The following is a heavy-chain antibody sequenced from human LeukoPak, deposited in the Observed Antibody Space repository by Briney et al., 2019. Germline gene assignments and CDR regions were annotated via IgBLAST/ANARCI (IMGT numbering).Heavy chain of an antibody. V-gene: IGHV4-34*01. CDR1: GGSFSGYY. J-gene: IGHJ4*02. D-gene: IGHD6-19*01. CDR2: INHSGST. CDR3: ARVGLGAVGFDY. Sequence: KPSETLSLTCAVYGGSFSGYYWSWIRQPPGKGLEWIGEINHSGSTNYNPSLKSRVTTSVDTSKNQFSLKLSSVTAADTAVYYCARVGLGAVGFDYWGQGTLVTVSS.